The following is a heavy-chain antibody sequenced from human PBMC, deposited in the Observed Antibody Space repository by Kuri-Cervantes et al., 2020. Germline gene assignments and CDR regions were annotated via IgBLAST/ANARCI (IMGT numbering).Heavy chain of an antibody. D-gene: IGHD3-3*01. CDR1: GGSISSYY. CDR3: ARWYYDFWSGYSIYGMDV. J-gene: IGHJ6*02. CDR2: IYTSGST. V-gene: IGHV4-4*07. Sequence: SETLSLTCTVSGGSISSYYWSWIRQPAGKGLEWIRRIYTSGSTNYNPSLKSRVTMSVDTSKNQFSLKLSSVTAADTAVYYCARWYYDFWSGYSIYGMDVWGQGTTVTVFS.